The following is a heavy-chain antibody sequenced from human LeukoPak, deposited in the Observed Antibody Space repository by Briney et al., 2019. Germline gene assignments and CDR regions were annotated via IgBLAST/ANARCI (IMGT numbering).Heavy chain of an antibody. CDR1: GYTFTSYG. J-gene: IGHJ4*02. CDR3: ARVGDYYDSSGYYYYVY. D-gene: IGHD3-22*01. Sequence: ASVKVSCKASGYTFTSYGISWVRQAPGQGLEWMGWISAYNGNTNYAQKLQGRVTMTTDTSTSAAYMELRSLRSDDTAVYYCARVGDYYDSSGYYYYVYWGQGTLVTVSS. V-gene: IGHV1-18*01. CDR2: ISAYNGNT.